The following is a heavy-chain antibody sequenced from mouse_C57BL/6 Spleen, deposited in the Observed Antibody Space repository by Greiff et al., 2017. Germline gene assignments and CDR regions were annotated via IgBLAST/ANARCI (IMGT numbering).Heavy chain of an antibody. CDR3: ARRADRLWYFDV. Sequence: QVQLKQPGAELVRPGSSVKLSCKASGYTFTSYWMHWVKQRPIQGLEWIGNIDPSGSGTNYNQKFKDKATLTVDKHSSTAYMQLSSLTSEDSAVYYCARRADRLWYFDVWGTGTTVTVSS. CDR1: GYTFTSYW. D-gene: IGHD2-13*01. CDR2: IDPSGSGT. V-gene: IGHV1-52*01. J-gene: IGHJ1*03.